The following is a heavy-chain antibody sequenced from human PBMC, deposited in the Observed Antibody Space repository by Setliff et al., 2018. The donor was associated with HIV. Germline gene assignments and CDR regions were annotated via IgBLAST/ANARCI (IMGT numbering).Heavy chain of an antibody. CDR3: AKSPSILGVRASFDV. CDR1: AFTFSSHA. V-gene: IGHV3-30-3*02. J-gene: IGHJ3*01. CDR2: NSYDGRNT. D-gene: IGHD3-10*01. Sequence: PGGSLRLSCVDSAFTFSSHAMHWVRQTPGKGLEWVAVNSYDGRNTYYGDSVKGRFNISRDNSKKTLYLQMTGLTSEDAAFYYCAKSPSILGVRASFDVWGQGTMVTVSS.